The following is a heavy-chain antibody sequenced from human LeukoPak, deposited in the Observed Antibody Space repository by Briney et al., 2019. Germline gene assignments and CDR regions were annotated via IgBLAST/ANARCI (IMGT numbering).Heavy chain of an antibody. J-gene: IGHJ4*02. Sequence: GGSLRLSCAASGFTFDDYGMSWVRQAPGKGLEWVSAISGSGGSTYYADSVKGRFTISRDTSKNMVYLQMNSLRAEDTAVYYCTSSAWDYWGQGTLVTVSS. CDR3: TSSAWDY. D-gene: IGHD6-6*01. V-gene: IGHV3-23*01. CDR2: ISGSGGST. CDR1: GFTFDDYG.